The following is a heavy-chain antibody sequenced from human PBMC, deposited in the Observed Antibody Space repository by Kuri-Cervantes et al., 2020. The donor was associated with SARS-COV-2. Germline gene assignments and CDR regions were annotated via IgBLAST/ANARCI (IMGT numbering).Heavy chain of an antibody. Sequence: LSLTCAASGFTFSSYAMSWVRQAPGKGLEWVSAISGSGGSTYYADSVKGRFTISRDFAKNSLSLQMSSLGVEDTALYYCVGAYRQPWTIIFESWGQGTQVTVSS. CDR1: GFTFSSYA. CDR3: VGAYRQPWTIIFES. J-gene: IGHJ4*02. V-gene: IGHV3-23*01. CDR2: ISGSGGST. D-gene: IGHD3-16*01.